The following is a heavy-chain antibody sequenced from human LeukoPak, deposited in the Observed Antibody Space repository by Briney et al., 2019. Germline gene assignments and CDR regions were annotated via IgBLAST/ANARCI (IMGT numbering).Heavy chain of an antibody. Sequence: SETLSLTCTVSGGSLSSSYWSWIRQPPGGGLEWIGYSYYTGNTNYNPSLKSRVTISLDTSKNQFSLKLSSVTAADTAVYYCAGTIIAVAGPFDYWGQGTLVTVSS. CDR3: AGTIIAVAGPFDY. CDR1: GGSLSSSY. D-gene: IGHD6-19*01. CDR2: SYYTGNT. J-gene: IGHJ4*02. V-gene: IGHV4-59*01.